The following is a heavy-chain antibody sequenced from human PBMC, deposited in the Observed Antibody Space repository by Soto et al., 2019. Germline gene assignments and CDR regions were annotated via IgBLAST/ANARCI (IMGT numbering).Heavy chain of an antibody. Sequence: SETLSLTCAVYGGSFSGYYWSWIRQPPGKGLEWIGEINHSGSTNYNPSLKSRVTISVDTSKNQFSLKLSSVTAADTAVYYCARRTSGYYFDYWGQGTLVTVSS. CDR2: INHSGST. D-gene: IGHD2-2*01. CDR1: GGSFSGYY. CDR3: ARRTSGYYFDY. J-gene: IGHJ4*02. V-gene: IGHV4-34*01.